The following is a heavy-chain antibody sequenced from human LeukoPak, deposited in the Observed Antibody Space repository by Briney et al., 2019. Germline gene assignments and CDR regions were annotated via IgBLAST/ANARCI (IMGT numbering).Heavy chain of an antibody. Sequence: GGSLRLSCAASGFTFSSYSMNWVRQAPGKGLEWVSSISSSSSYIYYADSVKGRFTISRDNAKNSLYLQMNSLRAEDTAVYYCASGDTAMVTLDYWAREPWSPSPQ. CDR2: ISSSSSYI. V-gene: IGHV3-21*01. D-gene: IGHD5-18*01. CDR3: ASGDTAMVTLDY. CDR1: GFTFSSYS. J-gene: IGHJ4*02.